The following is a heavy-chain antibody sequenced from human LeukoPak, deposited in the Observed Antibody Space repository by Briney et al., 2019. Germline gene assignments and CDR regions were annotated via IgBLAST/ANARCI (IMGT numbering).Heavy chain of an antibody. D-gene: IGHD2-15*01. Sequence: SETLSLTCTVSGGSVSSGSYYWRWIRQPPGKGLEWIGYIYYSGSTNYNPSLKSRVTISVDTSKNQFSLKLSSVTAADTAVYYCARASCSGGSCYQGYWGQGTLVTVSS. J-gene: IGHJ4*02. CDR2: IYYSGST. CDR3: ARASCSGGSCYQGY. V-gene: IGHV4-61*01. CDR1: GGSVSSGSYY.